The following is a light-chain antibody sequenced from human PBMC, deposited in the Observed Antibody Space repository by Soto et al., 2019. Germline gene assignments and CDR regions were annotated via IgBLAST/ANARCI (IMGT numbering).Light chain of an antibody. CDR2: DAS. CDR1: QSVSSS. J-gene: IGKJ4*01. Sequence: EIVLTQSPATLSLSPGERATLSCRASQSVSSSLAWYQQKPGQAPRLLIYDASNTSTGIPARFSGSGSGTDFTLTSSSLAPADFAVYYCQQRSNWPPSLTFGGGTKVDIK. CDR3: QQRSNWPPSLT. V-gene: IGKV3-11*01.